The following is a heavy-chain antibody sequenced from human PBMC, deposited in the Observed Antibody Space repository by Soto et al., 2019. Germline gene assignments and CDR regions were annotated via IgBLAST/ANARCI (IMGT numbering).Heavy chain of an antibody. CDR3: ARGSIPDNY. Sequence: SSVEAVCKTPCYTFGAYGVSWRRQAPEQGLEWMGWITTFNGNTKYEQKFQGRVSLSSATSTRTVFLEVTSLKFDDAAVYYCARGSIPDNYWG. J-gene: IGHJ4*01. V-gene: IGHV1-18*01. D-gene: IGHD2-2*01. CDR1: CYTFGAYG. CDR2: ITTFNGNT.